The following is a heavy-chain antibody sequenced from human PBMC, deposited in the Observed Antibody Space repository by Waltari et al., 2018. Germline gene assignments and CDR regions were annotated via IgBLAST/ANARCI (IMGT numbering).Heavy chain of an antibody. J-gene: IGHJ4*02. CDR2: FDPEDGET. CDR1: GYTLTELS. V-gene: IGHV1-24*01. Sequence: QVQLVQSGAEVKKPGASVKVSCKVSGYTLTELSMHWVRQAPGKGLEWMGGFDPEDGETIYAQKFQGRVTMTEDTSTDTAYMELSSLRSEDTAVYYCATDPLSGYYDSSGYPHWGQGTLVTVSS. CDR3: ATDPLSGYYDSSGYPH. D-gene: IGHD3-22*01.